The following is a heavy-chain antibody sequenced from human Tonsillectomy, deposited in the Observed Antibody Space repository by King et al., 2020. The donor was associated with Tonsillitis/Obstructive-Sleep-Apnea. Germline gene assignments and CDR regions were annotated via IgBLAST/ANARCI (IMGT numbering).Heavy chain of an antibody. CDR3: ARGRCIGYSCYGLYSYYYMDV. CDR2: INHSGST. Sequence: VQLPQWGAGLLKPSETLSLTCAVYGGSFSGYYWSWIRQPPGKGLEWIGEINHSGSTKYNPSLKSRVTISVDTSKNQFSLKLSSVTAADTAVYYCARGRCIGYSCYGLYSYYYMDVWGKGTTVTVSS. V-gene: IGHV4-34*01. J-gene: IGHJ6*03. CDR1: GGSFSGYY. D-gene: IGHD2-15*01.